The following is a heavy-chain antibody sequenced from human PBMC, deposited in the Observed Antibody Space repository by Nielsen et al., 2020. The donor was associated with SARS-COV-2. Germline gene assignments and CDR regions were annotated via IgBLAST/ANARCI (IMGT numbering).Heavy chain of an antibody. Sequence: GGSLRLSCAASGFTFDDYAMHWVRQAPGKGLEWVSGISWNSGSIGYADSVKGRFTISRDNAKNSLYLQMNSLRAEDTALYYCAPIGVAVGYWGQGTLVTVSS. CDR3: APIGVAVGY. CDR2: ISWNSGSI. V-gene: IGHV3-9*01. J-gene: IGHJ4*02. D-gene: IGHD2-15*01. CDR1: GFTFDDYA.